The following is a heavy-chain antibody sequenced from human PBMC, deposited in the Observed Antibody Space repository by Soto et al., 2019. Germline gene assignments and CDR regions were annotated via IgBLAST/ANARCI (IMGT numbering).Heavy chain of an antibody. D-gene: IGHD3-22*01. CDR1: GGSISSGDYY. V-gene: IGHV4-30-4*01. Sequence: SETLSLTCTVSGGSISSGDYYWSWISQPPGKGLEWIGYIYYSGSTYYNPSLKSRVTISVDTCKNKFSLKLSSVTAADTAVYYCALGNYYDSSGYYYGYLDYGGQEPLVPVSS. CDR3: ALGNYYDSSGYYYGYLDY. J-gene: IGHJ4*02. CDR2: IYYSGST.